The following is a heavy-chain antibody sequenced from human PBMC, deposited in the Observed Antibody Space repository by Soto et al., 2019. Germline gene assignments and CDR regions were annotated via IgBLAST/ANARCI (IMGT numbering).Heavy chain of an antibody. Sequence: QVQLVESGGGVVQPGRSLRLSCAVSGFSLGSYGMHWVRQAPGKGLEWVAVIGFDGKNENYGDSVKGRFTGSRDNSRNTLYLQMNSLRVEDTAVYFCAREIGYSSTWPAYWGQGTLVTVSS. CDR2: IGFDGKNE. D-gene: IGHD6-13*01. CDR3: AREIGYSSTWPAY. V-gene: IGHV3-33*01. CDR1: GFSLGSYG. J-gene: IGHJ4*02.